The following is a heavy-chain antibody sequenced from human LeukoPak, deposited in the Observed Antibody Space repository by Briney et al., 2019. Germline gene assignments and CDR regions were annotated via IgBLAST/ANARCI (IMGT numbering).Heavy chain of an antibody. V-gene: IGHV3-30*18. CDR3: AKGAYGGNWFDP. CDR1: GFTFNNYG. D-gene: IGHD3-16*01. J-gene: IGHJ5*02. Sequence: GGSLRLSCAASGFTFNNYGMHWVRQAPGKGLEWVAVIATDGRDKKYADSVKGRFTISRDNSKNTLYLQMNSLRAEDTAVYYCAKGAYGGNWFDPWGQGTLVTVSS. CDR2: IATDGRDK.